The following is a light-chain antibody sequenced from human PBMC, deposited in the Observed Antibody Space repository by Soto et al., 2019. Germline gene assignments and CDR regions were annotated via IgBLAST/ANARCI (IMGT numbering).Light chain of an antibody. Sequence: QSALTQPASVSGSPGQSSTISCTGTRSDVGSYDLVSWYQQPPGKAPKLMIYEDTKRPSGISTRFSGSKSGNAASLTISGLQAEDEADYYCCSYAGSGTFVFGTGTKLTVL. V-gene: IGLV2-23*01. CDR2: EDT. J-gene: IGLJ1*01. CDR3: CSYAGSGTFV. CDR1: RSDVGSYDL.